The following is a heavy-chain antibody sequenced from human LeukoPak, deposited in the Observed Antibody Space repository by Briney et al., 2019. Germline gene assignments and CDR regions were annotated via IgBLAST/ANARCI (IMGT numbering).Heavy chain of an antibody. D-gene: IGHD3-16*02. V-gene: IGHV3-7*01. CDR1: GFTFSSYW. Sequence: PGGSLRLSCAASGFTFSSYWMSWVRQAPGKGLEWVANIKQDGSEKYYVDSVKGRFTISRDNAKNSLYLQMNSLRAEDTAVYYCASVGLGELSSDYYYYYGMDVWGQGTTVTVSS. CDR2: IKQDGSEK. J-gene: IGHJ6*02. CDR3: ASVGLGELSSDYYYYYGMDV.